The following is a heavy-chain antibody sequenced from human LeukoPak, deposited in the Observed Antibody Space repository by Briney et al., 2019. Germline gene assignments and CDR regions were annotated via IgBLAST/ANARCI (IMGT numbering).Heavy chain of an antibody. CDR1: GYSFTSYW. Sequence: GESLKISCKGAGYSFTSYWITWVRQMPGKGLEGMGRIDPSDSYTNYGPSFQGRVTISADKPISTAYLQWNSLKASDTAMYYCARSVDGLGSWEPKWFDPWGQGTLVTVSS. J-gene: IGHJ5*02. CDR3: ARSVDGLGSWEPKWFDP. D-gene: IGHD3-10*01. CDR2: IDPSDSYT. V-gene: IGHV5-10-1*01.